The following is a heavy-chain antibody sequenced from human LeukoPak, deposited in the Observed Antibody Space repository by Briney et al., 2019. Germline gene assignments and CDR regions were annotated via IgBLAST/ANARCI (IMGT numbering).Heavy chain of an antibody. V-gene: IGHV3-7*01. CDR3: ARVTTSGWALFNFDY. J-gene: IGHJ4*02. CDR2: IKEDGSEK. Sequence: PGGSLRLSCAASGFTFSSYWMSWVRQAPGKGLEWVAYIKEDGSEKYYVDSVKGRFTISRDNAKSSLFLQMNTLRAEDTAVYYCARVTTSGWALFNFDYWGQGTLVTVSS. CDR1: GFTFSSYW. D-gene: IGHD1-26*01.